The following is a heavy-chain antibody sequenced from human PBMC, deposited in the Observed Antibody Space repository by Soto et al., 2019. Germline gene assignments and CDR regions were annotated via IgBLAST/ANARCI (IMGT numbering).Heavy chain of an antibody. Sequence: GGSLRLSCAASGFTFTDYWTHWVRQAPGKGLVWVSRINSDGSRTSYADSVTGRFTISRDNAKNMLYLQMNSLRVEDTALYYCARETYRGFYFDYWGQGTLVTVS. V-gene: IGHV3-74*01. CDR1: GFTFTDYW. D-gene: IGHD4-4*01. J-gene: IGHJ4*02. CDR3: ARETYRGFYFDY. CDR2: INSDGSRT.